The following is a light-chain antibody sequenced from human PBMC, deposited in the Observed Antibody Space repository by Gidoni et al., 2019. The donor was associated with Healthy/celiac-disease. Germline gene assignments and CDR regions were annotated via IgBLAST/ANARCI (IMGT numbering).Light chain of an antibody. V-gene: IGKV1-33*01. CDR1: QDISNY. CDR3: QQYDNPPLT. Sequence: DLQITPSPSSLSSSVGNRVTIPCQASQDISNYLNLYQQKPGKAPKLLIYGASNLETGVPSRFSGSGSGTDFTFTISRLQPEDIATYYCQQYDNPPLTFGGXTKVEIK. J-gene: IGKJ4*01. CDR2: GAS.